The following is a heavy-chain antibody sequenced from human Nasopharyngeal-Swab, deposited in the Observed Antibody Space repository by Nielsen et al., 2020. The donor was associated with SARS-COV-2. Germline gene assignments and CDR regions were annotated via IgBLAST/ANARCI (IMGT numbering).Heavy chain of an antibody. CDR3: ARDSVLRYFYP. J-gene: IGHJ5*02. Sequence: GGCLRVWFAAAGLTFSSYSMKWVRQAPGKGLEWVSSINSGSNYIYYADSLRGRFTISRDNAKKSLYLQMNSLRADDTAVYYCARDSVLRYFYPWGQGTLVTVSS. V-gene: IGHV3-21*01. CDR1: GLTFSSYS. D-gene: IGHD3-9*01. CDR2: INSGSNYI.